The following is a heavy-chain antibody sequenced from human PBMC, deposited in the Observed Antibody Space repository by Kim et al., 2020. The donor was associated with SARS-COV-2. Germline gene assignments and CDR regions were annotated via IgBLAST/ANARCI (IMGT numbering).Heavy chain of an antibody. CDR3: TAPKDV. V-gene: IGHV3-73*01. J-gene: IGHJ6*02. CDR2: IRTKAGSYAT. CDR1: GFTFSGSN. Sequence: GGSLRLSCAASGFTFSGSNIHWVRQASGKGLEWVARIRTKAGSYATTYAASVKGRFIISRDDSKNTAYLQMNSLKTEDTDRYYCTAPKDVWGQGTTVTVSS.